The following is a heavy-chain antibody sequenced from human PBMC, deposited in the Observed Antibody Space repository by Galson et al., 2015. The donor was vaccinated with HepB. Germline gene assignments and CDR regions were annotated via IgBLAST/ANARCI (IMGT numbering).Heavy chain of an antibody. Sequence: SVKVCCKASGGTFSSYAISWVRQAPGQGLEWMGGIIPIFGTANYAQKFQGRVTITADESTSTAYMELSSLRSEDTAVYYCAVPSSTSSAFDIWGQGTMVTVSS. CDR2: IIPIFGTA. J-gene: IGHJ3*02. CDR3: AVPSSTSSAFDI. CDR1: GGTFSSYA. V-gene: IGHV1-69*13. D-gene: IGHD2-2*01.